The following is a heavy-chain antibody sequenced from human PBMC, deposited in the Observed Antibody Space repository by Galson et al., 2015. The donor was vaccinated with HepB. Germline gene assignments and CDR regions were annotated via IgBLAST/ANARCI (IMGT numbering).Heavy chain of an antibody. V-gene: IGHV3-7*03. CDR1: GFTFSSYW. J-gene: IGHJ4*02. Sequence: SLRLSCAASGFTFSSYWMSWVRQAPGKGLEWVANIKQDGSEKYYVDSVKGRFTISRDNAKNSLYLQMNSLRAEDTAVYYCARAIVVVPAAHLPYYFDYWGQGTLVTVSS. CDR3: ARAIVVVPAAHLPYYFDY. CDR2: IKQDGSEK. D-gene: IGHD2-2*01.